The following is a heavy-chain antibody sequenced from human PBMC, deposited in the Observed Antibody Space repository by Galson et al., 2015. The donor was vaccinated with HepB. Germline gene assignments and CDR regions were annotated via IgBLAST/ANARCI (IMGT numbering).Heavy chain of an antibody. Sequence: SLRLSCAASGFTFSSYEMNWVRQAPGKGLEWVSYISSSGSTIYYADSVKGRFTISRDNAKNSLYLQMNSLRAEDTAVYYCASRDIVLVVYANTLTGGDAFDIWGQGTMVTVSS. V-gene: IGHV3-48*03. CDR3: ASRDIVLVVYANTLTGGDAFDI. D-gene: IGHD2-8*02. CDR1: GFTFSSYE. CDR2: ISSSGSTI. J-gene: IGHJ3*02.